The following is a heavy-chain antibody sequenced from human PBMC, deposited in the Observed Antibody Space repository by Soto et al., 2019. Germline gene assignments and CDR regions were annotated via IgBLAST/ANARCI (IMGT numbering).Heavy chain of an antibody. D-gene: IGHD6-13*01. CDR3: ARDSPSIAAAGINKDYYYYGMDV. CDR1: WFTVSSNY. Sequence: EVQLVESGGGLVQPGGSLRLSCAASWFTVSSNYMSWVRQAPGKGLEWVSVIYSGGSTYYADSVKGRFTISRHNSKNTLYLQMNSLRAEDTAVYYCARDSPSIAAAGINKDYYYYGMDVWGQGTTVTVSS. V-gene: IGHV3-53*04. J-gene: IGHJ6*02. CDR2: IYSGGST.